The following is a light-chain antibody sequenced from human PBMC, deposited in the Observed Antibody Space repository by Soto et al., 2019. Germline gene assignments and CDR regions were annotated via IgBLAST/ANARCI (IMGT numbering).Light chain of an antibody. V-gene: IGKV2-30*01. CDR1: QSLVYRDGNTY. CDR2: KVS. J-gene: IGKJ1*01. CDR3: MQGTPCPWT. Sequence: DVVMTQSPLSLPVTLGQPASISCRSSQSLVYRDGNTYLNWFQQRPGQSPRRLIYKVSNRDSGVPDRFSGSGSGTDFTLKISRVEAEDVGVYYFMQGTPCPWTFGQGTKVEIK.